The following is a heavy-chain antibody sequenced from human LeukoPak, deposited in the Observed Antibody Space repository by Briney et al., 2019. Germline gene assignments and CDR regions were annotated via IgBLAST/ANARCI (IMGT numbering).Heavy chain of an antibody. CDR3: ARTKYYYDSSGYYRDAFDI. CDR1: GYTFTSYG. V-gene: IGHV1-18*01. CDR2: ISAYNGNT. D-gene: IGHD3-22*01. J-gene: IGHJ3*02. Sequence: GASVKVSCKASGYTFTSYGISWVRQAPGQGLERMGWISAYNGNTDYAQKLQGRVTMTTDTSTSTAYMELRSLRSDDTAVYYCARTKYYYDSSGYYRDAFDIWGQGTMVTVSS.